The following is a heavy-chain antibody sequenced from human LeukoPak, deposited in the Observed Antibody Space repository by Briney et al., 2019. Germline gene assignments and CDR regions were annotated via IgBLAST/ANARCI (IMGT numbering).Heavy chain of an antibody. CDR1: GFTFSTYS. Sequence: GGSLRLSCAASGFTFSTYSMHWVRQGPGKGLEYVSGISNDGGRTYYAKSVKGRFTVPRDNIKKTLYLQMGSLGAEDMAMYYCAKDKGSNSVGTIRYYYNGIDVWGQGTTVTVSS. J-gene: IGHJ6*02. D-gene: IGHD2-2*02. CDR3: AKDKGSNSVGTIRYYYNGIDV. CDR2: ISNDGGRT. V-gene: IGHV3-64*01.